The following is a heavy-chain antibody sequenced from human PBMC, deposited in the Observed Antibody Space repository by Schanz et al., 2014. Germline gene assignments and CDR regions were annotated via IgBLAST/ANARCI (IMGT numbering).Heavy chain of an antibody. Sequence: EVQLVESGGGLVQPGGSLRLACAASGFTFSNHAMHWVRQAPGKGLEYVATISSNGDSTYFANSVKGRFTISRDNSKSTLYLQMDSLRVEDMAVYYCARDRETRGHYYFDYWGQGMLDTVSS. CDR2: ISSNGDST. J-gene: IGHJ4*02. D-gene: IGHD3-10*01. CDR1: GFTFSNHA. CDR3: ARDRETRGHYYFDY. V-gene: IGHV3-64*01.